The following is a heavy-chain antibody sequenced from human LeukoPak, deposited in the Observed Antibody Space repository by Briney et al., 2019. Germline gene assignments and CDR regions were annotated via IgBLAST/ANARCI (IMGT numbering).Heavy chain of an antibody. CDR1: GFTFSSYS. V-gene: IGHV3-21*01. D-gene: IGHD6-6*01. Sequence: GGSLRLSCAASGFTFSSYSMNWVRQAPGKGLEWVSSISSSSSYIYYADSVKGRFTISRDNAKNSLYLQMTSLRAEDTAVYYCATPGVAARDYWGQGTLVTVSS. J-gene: IGHJ4*02. CDR2: ISSSSSYI. CDR3: ATPGVAARDY.